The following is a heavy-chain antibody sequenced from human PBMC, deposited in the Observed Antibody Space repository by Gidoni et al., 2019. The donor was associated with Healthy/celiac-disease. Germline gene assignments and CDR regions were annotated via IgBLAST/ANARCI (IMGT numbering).Heavy chain of an antibody. CDR1: GYSISSGYS. CDR3: AREVPAAIVQSNWFDP. J-gene: IGHJ5*02. CDR2: IDHSGST. Sequence: QVQLQESGPGLVQPSETLSLTCAVSGYSISSGYSWGWIRQPPGKGLEWIGSIDHSGSTYYNPSLKSRVTISVDTSKNQFSLKLSSVTAADTAVYYCAREVPAAIVQSNWFDPWGQGTLVTVSS. V-gene: IGHV4-38-2*02. D-gene: IGHD2-2*01.